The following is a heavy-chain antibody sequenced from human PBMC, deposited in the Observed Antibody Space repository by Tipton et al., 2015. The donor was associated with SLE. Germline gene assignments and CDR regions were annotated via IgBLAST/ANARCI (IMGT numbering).Heavy chain of an antibody. Sequence: GLVKPSETLSLTCSVSGYSISSHTYYWGWIRQPPGQGLEWIGTISSSGNAFYNPSFKSRVTISVDTSKDQFSLRLTSLTAADTAIYYCAGDYGGPDCFDPWGLGTLVTVSS. V-gene: IGHV4-39*07. CDR2: ISSSGNA. CDR3: AGDYGGPDCFDP. J-gene: IGHJ5*02. CDR1: GYSISSHTYY. D-gene: IGHD4-23*01.